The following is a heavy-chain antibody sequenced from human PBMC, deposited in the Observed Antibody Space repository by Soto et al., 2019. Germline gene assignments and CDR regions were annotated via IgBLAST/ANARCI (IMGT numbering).Heavy chain of an antibody. CDR1: GFSVSDAW. V-gene: IGHV3-15*07. D-gene: IGHD3-10*01. Sequence: GGSLRLSCAASGFSVSDAWMNWVRQAPGKGLEWVGRIKTKTGRGTTDSAAPVKGRFTISRDDSKNTVYLQMNSLKTEDTAVYYCSTGESPSFAYYGMDVWGQGTTVTVSS. CDR3: STGESPSFAYYGMDV. CDR2: IKTKTGRGTT. J-gene: IGHJ6*02.